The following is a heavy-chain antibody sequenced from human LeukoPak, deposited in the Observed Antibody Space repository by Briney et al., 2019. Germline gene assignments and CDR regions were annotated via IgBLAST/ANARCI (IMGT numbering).Heavy chain of an antibody. V-gene: IGHV1-2*02. Sequence: ASVKVSRKASGYTFTGYYMHWVRQAPGQGLEWMGWINPNSGGTNYAQRFQGRVTMTRDTSISTAYMELSRLRSDDTAVYYCARDTAMVTGYYYYGMDVWGQGTTVTVSS. CDR1: GYTFTGYY. D-gene: IGHD5-18*01. J-gene: IGHJ6*02. CDR2: INPNSGGT. CDR3: ARDTAMVTGYYYYGMDV.